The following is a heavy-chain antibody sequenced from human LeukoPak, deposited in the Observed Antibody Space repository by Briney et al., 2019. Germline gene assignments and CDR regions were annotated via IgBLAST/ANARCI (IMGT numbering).Heavy chain of an antibody. J-gene: IGHJ6*03. CDR1: GGSISSYY. CDR3: ARVYTDYVDYYYYMDV. D-gene: IGHD4-17*01. Sequence: SETLSLICTVSGGSISSYYWSWIRQPPGKGLEWIGYIYYSGSTNYNPSLKSRVTISVDTSKNQFSLKLSSVTAADTAVYYCARVYTDYVDYYYYMDVWGKGTTVTVSS. CDR2: IYYSGST. V-gene: IGHV4-59*01.